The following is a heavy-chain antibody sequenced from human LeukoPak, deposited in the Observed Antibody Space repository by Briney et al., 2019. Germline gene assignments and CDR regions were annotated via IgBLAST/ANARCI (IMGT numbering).Heavy chain of an antibody. Sequence: SETLSLTCAVYGGSFSGYYWSWIRQAPGKGLEWIGEINHSGNTNYNPSLKSRVTISVDTSKNQFSLKLSSVTAADTAVYYCARAVSRSFDWSVWGQGTLVTVSS. CDR3: ARAVSRSFDWSV. CDR1: GGSFSGYY. V-gene: IGHV4-34*01. CDR2: INHSGNT. D-gene: IGHD3-9*01. J-gene: IGHJ4*02.